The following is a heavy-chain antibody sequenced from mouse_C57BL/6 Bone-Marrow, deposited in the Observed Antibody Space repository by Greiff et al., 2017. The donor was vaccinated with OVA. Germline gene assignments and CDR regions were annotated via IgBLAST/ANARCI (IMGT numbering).Heavy chain of an antibody. D-gene: IGHD1-1*01. V-gene: IGHV14-4*01. CDR3: TYCYGSRNGFAY. CDR1: GFNIKDDY. J-gene: IGHJ3*01. CDR2: IDPENGDT. Sequence: EVQLQQSGAELVRPGASVKLSCTASGFNIKDDYMHWVKQRPEQGLEWIGWIDPENGDTEYASKFQGKATITADTSSNTAYLPLSSLTSEDTAVYYCTYCYGSRNGFAYWGQGTLVTVSA.